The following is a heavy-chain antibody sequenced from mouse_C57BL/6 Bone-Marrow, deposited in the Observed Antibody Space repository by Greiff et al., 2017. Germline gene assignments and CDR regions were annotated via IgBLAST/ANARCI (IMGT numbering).Heavy chain of an antibody. CDR2: ISDGGSYT. CDR1: GFTFSSYA. CDR3: AREGDYGPYWYFDV. D-gene: IGHD1-1*01. Sequence: EVQLVESGGGLVKPGGSLKLSCAASGFTFSSYAMSWVRQTPEKRLEWVATISDGGSYTYYPDNVKGRFTISRDNAKNNLYLQMSHLKSEDTAMYYCAREGDYGPYWYFDVWGTGTTVTVSS. V-gene: IGHV5-4*01. J-gene: IGHJ1*03.